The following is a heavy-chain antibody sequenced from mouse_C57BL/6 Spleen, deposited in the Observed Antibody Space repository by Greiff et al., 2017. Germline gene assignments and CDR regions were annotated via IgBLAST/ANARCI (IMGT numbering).Heavy chain of an antibody. V-gene: IGHV1-59*01. Sequence: VQLQQPGAELVRPGTSVQLSCKASGYNFTSYRMHWVKQRPGQGLEWIGVIDPSDSYTHYNQKFKGKATLTVDTSSSTAYMQLSSLTSEDSAVYDCATTVIACTGFDYWGQGTTLTVSS. J-gene: IGHJ2*01. CDR3: ATTVIACTGFDY. CDR1: GYNFTSYR. CDR2: IDPSDSYT. D-gene: IGHD1-1*01.